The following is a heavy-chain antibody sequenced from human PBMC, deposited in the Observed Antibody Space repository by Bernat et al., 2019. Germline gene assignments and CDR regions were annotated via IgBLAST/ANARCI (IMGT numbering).Heavy chain of an antibody. CDR1: GYSFTSYW. V-gene: IGHV5-10-1*01. Sequence: EVQLVQSGAEVKKPGESLRISCKGSGYSFTSYWISWVRQMPGKGLEWMGRIDPSDSYTNYSPSFQGHGTISADKAISTAYLQGSSLKASDTAIYYFARNGIEVCRSSEGFDYWGQGTLVTVSS. CDR2: IDPSDSYT. CDR3: ARNGIEVCRSSEGFDY. J-gene: IGHJ4*02. D-gene: IGHD1-1*01.